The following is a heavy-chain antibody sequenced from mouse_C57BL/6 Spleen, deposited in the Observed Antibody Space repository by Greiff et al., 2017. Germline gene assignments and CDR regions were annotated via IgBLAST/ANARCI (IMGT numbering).Heavy chain of an antibody. CDR2: IDPETGGT. CDR1: GYTFTDYE. J-gene: IGHJ2*01. Sequence: LVESGAELVRPGASVTLSCKASGYTFTDYEMHWVKQTPVHGLEWIGAIDPETGGTAYNQKFKGKAILTADKSSSTAYMELRSLTSEDSAVYYCTRAPGTDYFDYWGQGTTLTVSS. CDR3: TRAPGTDYFDY. V-gene: IGHV1-15*01. D-gene: IGHD3-3*01.